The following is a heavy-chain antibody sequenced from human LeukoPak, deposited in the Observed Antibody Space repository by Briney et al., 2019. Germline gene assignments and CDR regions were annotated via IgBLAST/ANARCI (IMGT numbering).Heavy chain of an antibody. Sequence: PGGCLRLSCAASGFTFSGYIMNWVRQAPGKGLEWVSFIGTSGNTIYYADSVKGRFTVSRDNAKNSLFLQMNSLRAEDTAVYYCARDQWLDYWGQGTLVTVS. D-gene: IGHD6-19*01. CDR1: GFTFSGYI. CDR3: ARDQWLDY. V-gene: IGHV3-48*01. J-gene: IGHJ4*02. CDR2: IGTSGNTI.